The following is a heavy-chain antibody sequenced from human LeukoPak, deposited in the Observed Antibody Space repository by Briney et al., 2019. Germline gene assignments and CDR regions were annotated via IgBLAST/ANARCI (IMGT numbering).Heavy chain of an antibody. CDR1: GYTFTSYG. CDR3: ARGSLRFCDWFSDRLDP. CDR2: ISDYNGST. J-gene: IGHJ5*02. D-gene: IGHD3-3*01. V-gene: IGHV1-18*01. Sequence: ASVQVSCKSSGYTFTSYGSSWVGQPPGQELEWMGWISDYNGSTNYAQKLEGRVTMTTDTSTSTANMELRSLRSDDTAVYYCARGSLRFCDWFSDRLDPWGQGTLVTVSS.